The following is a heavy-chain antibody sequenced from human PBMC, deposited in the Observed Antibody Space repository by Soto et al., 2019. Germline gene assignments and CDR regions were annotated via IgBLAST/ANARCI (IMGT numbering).Heavy chain of an antibody. D-gene: IGHD6-13*01. Sequence: QVQLQESGPGLVRPSGTVSLTCAVSGSPITRDNWGCWARNPPGKGLEWIGEFHHGGSTTYTPSLKSRVTMSVVPSKDLFSLTLNSVTAADTAFYYCARDQGSHPGDWGQGTLVSVSS. CDR1: GSPITRDNW. CDR2: FHHGGST. CDR3: ARDQGSHPGD. J-gene: IGHJ4*02. V-gene: IGHV4-4*02.